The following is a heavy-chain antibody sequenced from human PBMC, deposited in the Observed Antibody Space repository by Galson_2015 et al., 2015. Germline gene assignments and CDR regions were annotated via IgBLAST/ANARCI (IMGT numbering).Heavy chain of an antibody. V-gene: IGHV3-23*01. Sequence: SLRLSCAASGFTFSSYWMSWVRQAPGKGLEWVSGISGSGGSTYYADSVKGRFTISRDNSKNTLYLQMNSLRAEDTAVYYRAKDSGYNYGYYFDYWGQGTLVTVSS. D-gene: IGHD5-18*01. CDR3: AKDSGYNYGYYFDY. J-gene: IGHJ4*02. CDR1: GFTFSSYW. CDR2: ISGSGGST.